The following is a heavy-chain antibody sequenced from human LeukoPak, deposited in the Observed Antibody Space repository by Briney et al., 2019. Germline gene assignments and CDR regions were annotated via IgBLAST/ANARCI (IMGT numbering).Heavy chain of an antibody. V-gene: IGHV1-18*01. CDR2: ISAYNGNT. J-gene: IGHJ5*02. CDR3: ARDMLPTTGTTAISRFDP. D-gene: IGHD1-1*01. CDR1: GYTFTSYG. Sequence: GASVKVSCKASGYTFTSYGISWVRQAPGQGLEWMGWISAYNGNTNYAQKLQGRVTMTTDTSTSTAYMELRSLRSDDTAVYYCARDMLPTTGTTAISRFDPWGQGTLVTVSS.